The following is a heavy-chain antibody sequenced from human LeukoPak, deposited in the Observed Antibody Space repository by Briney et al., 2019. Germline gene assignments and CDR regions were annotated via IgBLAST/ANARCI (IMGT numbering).Heavy chain of an antibody. J-gene: IGHJ5*02. D-gene: IGHD3-16*01. CDR1: GFTFSSYA. CDR2: ISGSGGST. CDR3: AKDRVSPGFNWFDP. V-gene: IGHV3-23*01. Sequence: PGGSPRLSCAASGFTFSSYAMSWVRQAPGKGLEWVSAISGSGGSTYYADSVKGRFTISRDNSKNTLYLQMNSLRAEDSAVYYCAKDRVSPGFNWFDPWGQGTLVTVSS.